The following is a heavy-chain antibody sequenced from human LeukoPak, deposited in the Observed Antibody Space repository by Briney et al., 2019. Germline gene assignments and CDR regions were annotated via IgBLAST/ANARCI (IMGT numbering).Heavy chain of an antibody. CDR3: AKTMVRGVMDDAFDI. J-gene: IGHJ3*02. CDR2: ISWDGSST. Sequence: QTGGSLRLSCAASGFTFDDYAMHWVRQAPGKGLEWVSLISWDGSSTYYADSVKGRFTISRDNSKNSLYLQMNSLRAEDTALYYCAKTMVRGVMDDAFDIWGQGTMVTVSS. CDR1: GFTFDDYA. V-gene: IGHV3-43D*03. D-gene: IGHD3-10*01.